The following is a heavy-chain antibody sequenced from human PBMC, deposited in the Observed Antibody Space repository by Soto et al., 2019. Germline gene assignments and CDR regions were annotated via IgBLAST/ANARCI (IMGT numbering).Heavy chain of an antibody. CDR2: ISGSGGST. Sequence: GGSVRLSCAASGFTFSSYAMSWVRQAPGKGLEWVSAISGSGGSTYYADSVKGRFTISRDNSKNTLYLQMNSLRAEDTAVYYCAKDPEGIAVAGISDYWGQGTLVTVSS. CDR1: GFTFSSYA. D-gene: IGHD6-19*01. J-gene: IGHJ4*02. CDR3: AKDPEGIAVAGISDY. V-gene: IGHV3-23*01.